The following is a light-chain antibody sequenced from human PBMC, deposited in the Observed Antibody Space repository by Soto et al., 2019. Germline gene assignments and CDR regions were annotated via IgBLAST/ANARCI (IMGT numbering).Light chain of an antibody. V-gene: IGKV1D-12*01. CDR3: QQADTFPIT. J-gene: IGKJ5*01. Sequence: DSQMTQSPSSVSASVGDRVTISCRAIQGISRSLAWYQQKAGKAPKLLIYAASSLQSGVPSRFRGSGFGTDFTLTISSLQPEDSAIYYCQQADTFPITFGQGTRLEIK. CDR1: QGISRS. CDR2: AAS.